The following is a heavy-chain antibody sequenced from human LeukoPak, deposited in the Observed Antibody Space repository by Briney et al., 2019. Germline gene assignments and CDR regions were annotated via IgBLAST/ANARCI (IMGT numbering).Heavy chain of an antibody. J-gene: IGHJ5*01. V-gene: IGHV4-61*01. Sequence: SETLSLTCTVSGGSVTRGSYYWSWIRQPPGKGLEWIGYIYYSGSTNYNPSLKSRATISLDTSKNQFSLKLRSVTAADTAVYYCARDGSPNNWNDSWGQGTLVTVSS. D-gene: IGHD5-12*01. CDR1: GGSVTRGSYY. CDR2: IYYSGST. CDR3: ARDGSPNNWNDS.